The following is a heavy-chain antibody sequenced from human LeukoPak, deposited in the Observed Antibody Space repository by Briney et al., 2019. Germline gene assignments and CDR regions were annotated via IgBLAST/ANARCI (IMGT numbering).Heavy chain of an antibody. CDR3: AKTASGNYYNPETEYFQH. CDR1: GFTFSSYA. Sequence: GGSLRLSCAASGFTFSSYAMSWVRQAPGKGLEWVSAISGSGGSTYYADSVKGRFTISRDNSKNTLFLQMNSLRADDTAVYYCAKTASGNYYNPETEYFQHWGQGTLVTVSS. CDR2: ISGSGGST. D-gene: IGHD3-10*01. V-gene: IGHV3-23*01. J-gene: IGHJ1*01.